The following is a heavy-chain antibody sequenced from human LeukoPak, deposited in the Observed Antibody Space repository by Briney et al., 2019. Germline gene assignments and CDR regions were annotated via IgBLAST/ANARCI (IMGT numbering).Heavy chain of an antibody. CDR3: AKSGGGDYGDYGSDY. D-gene: IGHD4-17*01. V-gene: IGHV3-30*18. CDR2: ISYDGSNK. J-gene: IGHJ4*02. CDR1: GFTFSSYG. Sequence: GGSLRLSCAASGFTFSSYGMHWVRQAPGKGLEWVAVISYDGSNKYYAGSVKGRFTISRDNSKNTLYLQMNSLRAEDTAVYYCAKSGGGDYGDYGSDYWGQGTLVTVSS.